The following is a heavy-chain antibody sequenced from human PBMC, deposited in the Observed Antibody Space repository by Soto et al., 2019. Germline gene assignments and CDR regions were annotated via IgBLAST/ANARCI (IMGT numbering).Heavy chain of an antibody. J-gene: IGHJ6*03. Sequence: AASVKVSCKASGYTFTSYDINWVRQATGQGLEWMGWMNPNSGNTGYAQKFQGRVTMTRNTSISTAYMELSSLRSEDTAVYYCARGQVSLVHYYMDVWGKGTTVTVS. CDR2: MNPNSGNT. V-gene: IGHV1-8*01. CDR3: ARGQVSLVHYYMDV. CDR1: GYTFTSYD.